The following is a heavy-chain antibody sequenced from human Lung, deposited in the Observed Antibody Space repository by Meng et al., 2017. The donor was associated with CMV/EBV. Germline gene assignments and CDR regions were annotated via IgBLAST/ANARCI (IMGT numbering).Heavy chain of an antibody. CDR2: ISSSSSYI. V-gene: IGHV3-21*01. D-gene: IGHD6-19*01. Sequence: ESXKISXAASGFTFSSYSMNWVRQAPGKGLEWVSSISSSSSYIYYADSVKGRFTISRDNAKNSLYLQMNSLRAEDTAVYYCARAGYSSGWYGLYFDYWGQGTLVXVSS. J-gene: IGHJ4*02. CDR3: ARAGYSSGWYGLYFDY. CDR1: GFTFSSYS.